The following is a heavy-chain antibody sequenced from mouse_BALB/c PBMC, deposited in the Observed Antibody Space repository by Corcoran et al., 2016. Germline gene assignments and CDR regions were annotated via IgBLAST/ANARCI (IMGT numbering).Heavy chain of an antibody. J-gene: IGHJ3*01. V-gene: IGHV9-3-1*01. Sequence: QIQLVQSGPELKKPGETVKISCKASGYTFTNYGMNWVKQAPGKGLKWMGWINTYTGEPTYADDFKGRFAFSLETSASTAYLQINNLKNEDTATYFCARGKGKAWFAYWGQGTLVTVSA. CDR1: GYTFTNYG. CDR3: ARGKGKAWFAY. D-gene: IGHD1-3*01. CDR2: INTYTGEP.